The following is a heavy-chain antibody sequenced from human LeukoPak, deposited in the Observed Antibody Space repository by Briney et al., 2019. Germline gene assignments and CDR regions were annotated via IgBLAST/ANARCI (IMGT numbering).Heavy chain of an antibody. J-gene: IGHJ4*02. CDR1: GFTYSNYA. Sequence: GGSLRLSCAASGFTYSNYAMNWVRQAPGKGLEWVSVISGSGGSTYYAASVKGRFAISRDQSKNTLYLQMNSPGVEDTAVYYCAKGIRSGSSGPCDYWGQGTLVTVSS. D-gene: IGHD3-22*01. V-gene: IGHV3-23*01. CDR3: AKGIRSGSSGPCDY. CDR2: ISGSGGST.